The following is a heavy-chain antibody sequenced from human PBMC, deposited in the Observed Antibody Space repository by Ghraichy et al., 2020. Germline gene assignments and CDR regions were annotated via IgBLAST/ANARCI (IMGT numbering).Heavy chain of an antibody. Sequence: SPTLSLTCTVSGASIDNYYWSWVRQPPGKGLEWIGYIYDSGTTNYNPSLKGRVTMSLDTSKNQFSLYLSSVTAADAAIYYCARQGMTPLYYFDFWGRGTLITVSS. J-gene: IGHJ4*01. D-gene: IGHD3-10*01. CDR1: GASIDNYY. V-gene: IGHV4-59*08. CDR2: IYDSGTT. CDR3: ARQGMTPLYYFDF.